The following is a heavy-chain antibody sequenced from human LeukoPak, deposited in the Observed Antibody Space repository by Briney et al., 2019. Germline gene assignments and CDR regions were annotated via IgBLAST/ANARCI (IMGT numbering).Heavy chain of an antibody. Sequence: GGSLRLSCAASGFTFSSYWMHWVRQAPGEGLVWVSRIYSDGRHINYADSVQGRFTISRDNAKNTLYLQMNSLRAEDTAVYYCVRDGAGFDPWGEGTLVTVSS. CDR1: GFTFSSYW. V-gene: IGHV3-74*01. D-gene: IGHD3-16*01. CDR3: VRDGAGFDP. J-gene: IGHJ5*02. CDR2: IYSDGRHI.